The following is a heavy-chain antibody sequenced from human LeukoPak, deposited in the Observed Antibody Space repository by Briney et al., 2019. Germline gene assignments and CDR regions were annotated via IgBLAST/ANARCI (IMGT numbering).Heavy chain of an antibody. J-gene: IGHJ3*02. CDR3: ARDKRGQAAADDPFDI. Sequence: ASVKVSCKASGYTFSSSDINWVRQAAGQGLEWMGWMNPNRGSTGYAQKFQGRVTMTRDTSINTAYMELSSLSVEDTAVYYCARDKRGQAAADDPFDIWGQGTMVTVSS. CDR2: MNPNRGST. V-gene: IGHV1-8*02. D-gene: IGHD6-13*01. CDR1: GYTFSSSD.